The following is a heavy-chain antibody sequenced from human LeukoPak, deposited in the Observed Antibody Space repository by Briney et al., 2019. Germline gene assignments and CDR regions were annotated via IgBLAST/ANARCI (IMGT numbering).Heavy chain of an antibody. V-gene: IGHV3-21*01. Sequence: PGGSLRLSCAASGFTLSRYSMNWVRQAPGKGLEWVSSISSGSSYIYYAGSVKGRFTISRDNSKNLMYLQLTSLRAEDTALYYCARDRGRSSFDYWGQGTLVSVSS. J-gene: IGHJ4*02. CDR2: ISSGSSYI. CDR1: GFTLSRYS. CDR3: ARDRGRSSFDY. D-gene: IGHD1-26*01.